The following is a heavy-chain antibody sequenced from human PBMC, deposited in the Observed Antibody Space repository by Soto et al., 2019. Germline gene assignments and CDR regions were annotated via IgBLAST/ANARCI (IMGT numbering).Heavy chain of an antibody. D-gene: IGHD2-15*01. V-gene: IGHV3-23*01. CDR3: AKCPLVASCYDY. CDR2: ISGSGGST. CDR1: XFTFXSYX. J-gene: IGHJ4*02. Sequence: GGXXRXXXAXSXFTFXSYXXXXXXXSPGKGLEWVSAISGSGGSTYYADSVKGRFTTSRDKSKNTLYLQMNSLRAEDTAVYYCAKCPLVASCYDYWGQGTLVTVSS.